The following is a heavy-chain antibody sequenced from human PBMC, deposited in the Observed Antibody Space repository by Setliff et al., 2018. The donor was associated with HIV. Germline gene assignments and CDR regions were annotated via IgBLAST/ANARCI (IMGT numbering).Heavy chain of an antibody. CDR1: GDFMFRPNCY. CDR3: ARDRFGVPGDS. D-gene: IGHD3-16*01. CDR2: IYASGSA. J-gene: IGHJ4*02. Sequence: PSETLSLTCTVSGDFMFRPNCYLSWIRQPAGRGLEWLGHIYASGSANLHPCFRSRVTISDDTSKNQFSLTLASVTVADTAVYYCARDRFGVPGDSWGQGMLVTVSS. V-gene: IGHV4-61*09.